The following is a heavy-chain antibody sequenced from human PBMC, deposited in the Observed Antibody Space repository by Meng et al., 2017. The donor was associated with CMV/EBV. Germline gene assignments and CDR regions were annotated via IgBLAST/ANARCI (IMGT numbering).Heavy chain of an antibody. CDR3: ARDLMNCSSTSCANWFDP. CDR2: IYTSGST. CDR1: GGSISSYC. J-gene: IGHJ5*02. Sequence: VQLQDAAPRLVKPAETLSLTCTVSGGSISSYCWSWIRQPAGKGLEWIGRIYTSGSTNYNPSLKSRVTMSVDTSKNQFSLKLSSVTAADTAVYYCARDLMNCSSTSCANWFDPWGQGTLVTVSS. D-gene: IGHD2-2*01. V-gene: IGHV4-4*07.